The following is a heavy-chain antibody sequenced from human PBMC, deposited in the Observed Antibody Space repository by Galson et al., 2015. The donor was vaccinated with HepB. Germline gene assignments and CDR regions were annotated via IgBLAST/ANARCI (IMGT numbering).Heavy chain of an antibody. CDR3: ARDQSGVHYYDSSGYSL. Sequence: SLRLSCAASGFTFSSYSMNWVRQAPGKGLEWVSSISSSSSYIYYADSVKGRFTISRDNAKNSLYLQMNSLRAEDTAVYYCARDQSGVHYYDSSGYSLWGQGTLVTVSS. V-gene: IGHV3-21*01. CDR1: GFTFSSYS. J-gene: IGHJ4*02. D-gene: IGHD3-22*01. CDR2: ISSSSSYI.